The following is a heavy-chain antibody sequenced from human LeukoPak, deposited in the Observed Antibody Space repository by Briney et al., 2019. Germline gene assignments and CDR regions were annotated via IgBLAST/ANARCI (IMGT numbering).Heavy chain of an antibody. CDR3: ARDQYYYDSSSYYYSRYGMDV. D-gene: IGHD3-22*01. J-gene: IGHJ6*02. Sequence: GGSLTLSCAASGFTFRSYSMNWVPQAPGKGLEWVSYISSSSSTIYYADTVKGRFTISGANAKNSLYLKMNSLRAEDTAVYYCARDQYYYDSSSYYYSRYGMDVWGQGTTVTVSS. CDR1: GFTFRSYS. V-gene: IGHV3-48*01. CDR2: ISSSSSTI.